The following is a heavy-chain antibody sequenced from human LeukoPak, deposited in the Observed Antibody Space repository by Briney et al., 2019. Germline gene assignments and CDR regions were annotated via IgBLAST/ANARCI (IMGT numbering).Heavy chain of an antibody. V-gene: IGHV3-13*01. Sequence: GGSLRLSCAASGFTFIDYDMHWVRHVIGKGLEWVSAIGIRGDTHYSGSVKGRFTISRENAESSLYLQMSSLRAEDTAVYYCARGGIQVSGIDEFDYWGQGTLVTVSS. CDR1: GFTFIDYD. CDR2: IGIRGDT. CDR3: ARGGIQVSGIDEFDY. D-gene: IGHD6-19*01. J-gene: IGHJ4*02.